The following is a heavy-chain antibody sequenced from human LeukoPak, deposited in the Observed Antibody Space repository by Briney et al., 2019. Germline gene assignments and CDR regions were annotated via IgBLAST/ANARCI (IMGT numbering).Heavy chain of an antibody. D-gene: IGHD3-22*01. J-gene: IGHJ4*02. CDR1: GFTFSSYG. CDR2: IWYDGSNK. Sequence: PGGSLRLSCAAPGFTFSSYGMHWVRQAPGKGLEWVAVIWYDGSNKYYADSVKGRFTISRDNSKNTLYLQMNSLRAEDTAVYYCAREAEYYYDSSGYSYYFDYWGQGTLVTVSS. V-gene: IGHV3-33*01. CDR3: AREAEYYYDSSGYSYYFDY.